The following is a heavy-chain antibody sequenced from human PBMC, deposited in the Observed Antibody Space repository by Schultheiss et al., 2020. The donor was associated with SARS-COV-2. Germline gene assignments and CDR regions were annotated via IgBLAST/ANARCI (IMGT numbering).Heavy chain of an antibody. V-gene: IGHV4-61*08. J-gene: IGHJ4*02. CDR1: GDSISSGGYF. CDR2: IYHSGST. Sequence: SETLSLTCTVSGDSISSGGYFWSWVRQPPGKGLEWIGEIYHSGSTNYNPSLKSRVTMSVDTSKNQFSLKLSSVTAADTAVYYCARDPRVGPRQTYSSASGDWDYWGQGTLVTVSS. D-gene: IGHD6-6*01. CDR3: ARDPRVGPRQTYSSASGDWDY.